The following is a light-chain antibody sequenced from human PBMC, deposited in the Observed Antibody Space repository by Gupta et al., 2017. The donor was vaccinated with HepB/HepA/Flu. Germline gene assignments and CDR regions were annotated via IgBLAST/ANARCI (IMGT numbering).Light chain of an antibody. V-gene: IGKV1-33*01. CDR3: QQDDKLPWT. CDR2: DAS. J-gene: IGKJ1*01. Sequence: DIQMTQSPSSLSASVGDRVTITCQASQDISDYLNWYQQKPGKAPKLLIYDASNLETGAPSRFSGSGSGADYTFTISKLQPEDIATYYCQQDDKLPWTFGQGTKVEIK. CDR1: QDISDY.